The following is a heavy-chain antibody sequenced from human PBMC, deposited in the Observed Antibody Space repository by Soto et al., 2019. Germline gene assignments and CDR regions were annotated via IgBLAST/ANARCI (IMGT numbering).Heavy chain of an antibody. CDR2: IWYDGSNK. CDR3: AREDYGDSHFDY. J-gene: IGHJ4*02. CDR1: GFTFSSYG. V-gene: IGHV3-33*01. D-gene: IGHD4-17*01. Sequence: GGSLRLSCAASGFTFSSYGMHWVRQAPGKGLEWVAVIWYDGSNKYYADSVKGRFTISRDNSKNTLYLQMNSLRAEDTAVYYCAREDYGDSHFDYWGQGTLVTVSS.